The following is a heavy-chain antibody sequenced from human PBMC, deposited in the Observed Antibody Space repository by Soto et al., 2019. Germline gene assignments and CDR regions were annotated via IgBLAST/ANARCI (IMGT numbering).Heavy chain of an antibody. CDR3: ATAPHLRAEYFQH. Sequence: GASVKVSCKVSGYTLTELSMQWVRQAPGKGPELMGGFDPEDGETIYAQKFQGRVTMTEDTSTDTAYMELSSLRSEDTAVYYCATAPHLRAEYFQHWGQGTLVTVYS. J-gene: IGHJ1*01. CDR1: GYTLTELS. V-gene: IGHV1-24*01. D-gene: IGHD3-10*01. CDR2: FDPEDGET.